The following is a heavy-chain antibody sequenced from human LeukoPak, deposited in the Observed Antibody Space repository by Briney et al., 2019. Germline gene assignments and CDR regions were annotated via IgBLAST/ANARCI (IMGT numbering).Heavy chain of an antibody. CDR1: GYTFTSYA. Sequence: ASVKVSCKASGYTFTSYAMSWVRQAPGQGLEWMGWINTNTGNPTYAQGFTGRFVFSLDTSVSTAYLQISSLKAEDTAVYYCARGGSYDILTGYPYYYYMDVWGKGTTVTVSS. J-gene: IGHJ6*03. D-gene: IGHD3-9*01. CDR3: ARGGSYDILTGYPYYYYMDV. V-gene: IGHV7-4-1*02. CDR2: INTNTGNP.